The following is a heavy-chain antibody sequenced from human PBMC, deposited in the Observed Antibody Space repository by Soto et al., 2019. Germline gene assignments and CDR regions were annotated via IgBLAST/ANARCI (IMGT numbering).Heavy chain of an antibody. D-gene: IGHD1-26*01. CDR1: GFICADYA. J-gene: IGHJ6*01. CDR3: AKARSGRGSFYYYFGMDG. Sequence: GWSLRLSCSASGFICADYAMHWVRQAPGKGLEWVSGISWNSGSIGYADSVKARFTISRDNGKNLLYLQMNSLRAEDTAFYYCAKARSGRGSFYYYFGMDGWGQGTTVTVDS. V-gene: IGHV3-9*01. CDR2: ISWNSGSI.